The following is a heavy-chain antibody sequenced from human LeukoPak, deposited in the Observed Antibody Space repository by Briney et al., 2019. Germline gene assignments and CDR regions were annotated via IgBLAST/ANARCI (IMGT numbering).Heavy chain of an antibody. CDR1: GFTVSSNY. D-gene: IGHD3-22*01. V-gene: IGHV3-7*01. Sequence: GGSLRLSCAASGFTVSSNYMSWVRQAPGKGLEWVANIKQDGSEKYYVDSVKGRFTISRDNAKTSLYLQMNSLRAEDTAVYYCARGRYHMDSSGYSSFYYWGQGTRVTVSS. CDR2: IKQDGSEK. J-gene: IGHJ4*02. CDR3: ARGRYHMDSSGYSSFYY.